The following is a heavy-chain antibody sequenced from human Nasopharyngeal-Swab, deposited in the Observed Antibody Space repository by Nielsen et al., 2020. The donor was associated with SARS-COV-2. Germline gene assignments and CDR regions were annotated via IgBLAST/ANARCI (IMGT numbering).Heavy chain of an antibody. Sequence: WIRQPPGKGLEWVAVIWYDGSNKYYADSVKGRFTISRDNSKNTLYLQMNSLRAEDTAVYYCARPLAAAGTGCDYWGQGTLVTVSS. V-gene: IGHV3-33*01. D-gene: IGHD6-13*01. CDR2: IWYDGSNK. CDR3: ARPLAAAGTGCDY. J-gene: IGHJ4*02.